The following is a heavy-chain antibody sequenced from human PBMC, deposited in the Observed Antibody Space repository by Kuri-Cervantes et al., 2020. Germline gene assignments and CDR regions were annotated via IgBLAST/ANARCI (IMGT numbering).Heavy chain of an antibody. V-gene: IGHV3-11*01. CDR3: AKAANYDILTGYFPR. D-gene: IGHD3-9*01. CDR1: GFTFSDYY. Sequence: GGSLRLSCAASGFTFSDYYMSWIRQAPGKGLEWVSYISSSGSPIYYVDSVKGRFTISRDNAKDSLYLQMNSLRPEDTALYFCAKAANYDILTGYFPRWGQGTLVTVSS. CDR2: ISSSGSPI. J-gene: IGHJ4*02.